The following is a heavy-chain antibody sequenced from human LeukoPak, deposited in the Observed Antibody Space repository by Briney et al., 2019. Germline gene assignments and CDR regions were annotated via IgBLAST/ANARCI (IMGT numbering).Heavy chain of an antibody. CDR1: GFTFSRNS. J-gene: IGHJ4*02. D-gene: IGHD6-13*01. Sequence: GGSLRLSCAASGFTFSRNSMNWVRQAPGKGLEWVSSISTSSSYIYYADSVKGRFTISRDNARNSLYLQMNSLRAEDTAVFYCARGAEGVAATDSNFDYWGQGTLVTVSS. V-gene: IGHV3-21*01. CDR2: ISTSSSYI. CDR3: ARGAEGVAATDSNFDY.